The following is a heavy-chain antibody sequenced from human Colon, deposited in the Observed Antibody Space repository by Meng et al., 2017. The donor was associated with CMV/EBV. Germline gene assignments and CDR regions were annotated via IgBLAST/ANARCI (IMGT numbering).Heavy chain of an antibody. D-gene: IGHD6-19*01. CDR1: GFTFDDYA. J-gene: IGHJ4*02. CDR3: ARGRTGSGWKYYFDH. CDR2: SRSREFSGTR. Sequence: GESLKISCSTSGFTFDDYALAWVRQPPGKGLEWVGFSRSREFSGTREYAASLKDRFTISRDSSRNVLFLQMDGPQTDDTAVYFCARGRTGSGWKYYFDHWGRGTLVTVSS. V-gene: IGHV3-49*04.